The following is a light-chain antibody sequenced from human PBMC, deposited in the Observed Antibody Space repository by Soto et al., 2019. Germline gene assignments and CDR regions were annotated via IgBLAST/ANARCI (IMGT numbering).Light chain of an antibody. Sequence: NFMLTQPHSVSESPGKTVTISCTGSSGSIASNYVQWYQQRPGSAPTAVIYEDNQRHPGVPDRFSGSIDRSSNSASLTISGLKTEDEADYYCQSYDSSSMVFGGGTKLTVL. CDR3: QSYDSSSMV. CDR1: SGSIASNY. V-gene: IGLV6-57*02. J-gene: IGLJ2*01. CDR2: EDN.